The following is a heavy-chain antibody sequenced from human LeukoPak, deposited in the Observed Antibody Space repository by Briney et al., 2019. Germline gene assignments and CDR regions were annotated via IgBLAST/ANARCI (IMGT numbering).Heavy chain of an antibody. CDR3: AIPYYYDSSGYSLDI. CDR2: IIPIFGTA. J-gene: IGHJ3*02. CDR1: GYTFISYA. V-gene: IGHV1-69*13. D-gene: IGHD3-22*01. Sequence: ASVKVSCKASGYTFISYAISWVRQAPGQGLEWMGGIIPIFGTANYAQKFQGRVTITADESTSTAYMELSSLRSEDTAVYYCAIPYYYDSSGYSLDIWGQGTMVTVSS.